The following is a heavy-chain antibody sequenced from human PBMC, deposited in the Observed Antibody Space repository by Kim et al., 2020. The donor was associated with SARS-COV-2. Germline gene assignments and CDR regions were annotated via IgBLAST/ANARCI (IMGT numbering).Heavy chain of an antibody. J-gene: IGHJ4*02. CDR1: GGSFSGYY. CDR3: ARGLRYFDWLSQLFDY. CDR2: INHSGST. D-gene: IGHD3-9*01. Sequence: SETLSLTCAVYGGSFSGYYWSWIRQPPGKGLEWIGEINHSGSTNYNPSLKRRVTISVDTSKNQFSLKLSSVTAADTAVYYCARGLRYFDWLSQLFDYWGQGTLVTVSS. V-gene: IGHV4-34*01.